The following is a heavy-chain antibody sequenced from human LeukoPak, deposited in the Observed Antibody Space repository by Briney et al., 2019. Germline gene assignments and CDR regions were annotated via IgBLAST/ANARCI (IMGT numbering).Heavy chain of an antibody. V-gene: IGHV1-18*01. CDR1: GYTFTSYG. Sequence: ASVKVSCKASGYTFTSYGISWVRQAPGRGLEWMGWISAYNGNTNYAQKLQGRVTMTTDTSTSTAYMELRSLRSDDTAVYYCARVLYASRVLRYFDWLHPFDYWGQGTLVTVSS. D-gene: IGHD3-9*01. J-gene: IGHJ4*02. CDR2: ISAYNGNT. CDR3: ARVLYASRVLRYFDWLHPFDY.